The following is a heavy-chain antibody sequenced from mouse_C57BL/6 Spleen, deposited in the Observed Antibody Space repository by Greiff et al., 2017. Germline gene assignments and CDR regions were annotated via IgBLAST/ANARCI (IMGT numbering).Heavy chain of an antibody. Sequence: QVQLQQSGAELVRPGTSVKVSCKASGYAFTNYLIEWVKQRPGQGLEWIGVINPGSGGTNYNEKFKGKATLTADKSSSTAYMQLSSLTSEDSAVYFCARFYAGWAMDYWGQGTSVTVS. V-gene: IGHV1-54*01. J-gene: IGHJ4*01. D-gene: IGHD1-2*01. CDR3: ARFYAGWAMDY. CDR1: GYAFTNYL. CDR2: INPGSGGT.